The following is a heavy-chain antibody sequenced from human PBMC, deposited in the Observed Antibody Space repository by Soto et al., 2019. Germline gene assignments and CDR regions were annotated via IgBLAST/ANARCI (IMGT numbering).Heavy chain of an antibody. V-gene: IGHV3-9*01. CDR1: GLSFDDYA. CDR3: TVVKRWDQYSTSGYWFDP. D-gene: IGHD1-26*01. Sequence: EVQVVESGGGLVQPGRSLRLSCVVSGLSFDDYAMHWVRQAPGKGLEWVAGISWSGGTIDYADSVKGRFTISRDNAKNSLYLEMNSLRPEDTAVYYCTVVKRWDQYSTSGYWFDPWGPGTLVTVSS. CDR2: ISWSGGTI. J-gene: IGHJ5*02.